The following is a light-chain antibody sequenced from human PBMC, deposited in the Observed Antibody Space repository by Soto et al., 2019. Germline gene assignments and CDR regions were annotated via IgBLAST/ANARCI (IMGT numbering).Light chain of an antibody. CDR1: NIGSKT. CDR2: DDR. V-gene: IGLV3-21*02. J-gene: IGLJ1*01. Sequence: SYELTQSSSVPVAPGQTATVTCWGNNIGSKTVHWYQQRPGQAPVLVVYDDRDRPSGIPERFSGSNSENTATLTISRVEAGDEADYYCQVWDISADPNYVFGPGTKVTVL. CDR3: QVWDISADPNYV.